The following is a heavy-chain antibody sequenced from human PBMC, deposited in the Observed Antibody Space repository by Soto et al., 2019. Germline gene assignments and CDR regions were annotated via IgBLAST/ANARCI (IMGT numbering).Heavy chain of an antibody. J-gene: IGHJ4*02. CDR2: INHSGST. Sequence: SETLSLTCAVYGGSFSGYYWTWIRQPPGAGLEWIEEINHSGSTNYKPSLRGRVTISVDTSKNQLSLRVTSVTAADTAVYYCARGRTLITGTSLDYWGQGALVTVSS. D-gene: IGHD1-20*01. CDR1: GGSFSGYY. CDR3: ARGRTLITGTSLDY. V-gene: IGHV4-34*01.